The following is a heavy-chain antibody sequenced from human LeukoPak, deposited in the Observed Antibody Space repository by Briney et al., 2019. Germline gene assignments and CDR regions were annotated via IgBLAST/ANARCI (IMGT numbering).Heavy chain of an antibody. D-gene: IGHD3-10*01. J-gene: IGHJ4*02. CDR2: IYHSGST. CDR3: ARGGDYYGSGSYYLPNY. CDR1: GGSISSYY. V-gene: IGHV4-59*12. Sequence: NSSETLSLTCTVAGGSISSYYCRWIRQPPGKCLEWIGYIYHSGSTYYNPSLKSRVTISVDRSKTQFSLKLSSVTAADTAVYYCARGGDYYGSGSYYLPNYWGQGTLVTVSS.